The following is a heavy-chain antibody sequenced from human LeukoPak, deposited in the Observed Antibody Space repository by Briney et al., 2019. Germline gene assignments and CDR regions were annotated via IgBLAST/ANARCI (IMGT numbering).Heavy chain of an antibody. Sequence: GGSLRLSCAASGFTFSSYSMNWVRQAPGKGLEWVSYISSSSSSIDYADSVKGRFTISRDNSKNTLYLQMNSLRAEDTAVYYCAKDQTMVRGVTSGDYWGQGTLVTVSS. V-gene: IGHV3-48*01. D-gene: IGHD3-10*01. CDR3: AKDQTMVRGVTSGDY. J-gene: IGHJ4*02. CDR1: GFTFSSYS. CDR2: ISSSSSSI.